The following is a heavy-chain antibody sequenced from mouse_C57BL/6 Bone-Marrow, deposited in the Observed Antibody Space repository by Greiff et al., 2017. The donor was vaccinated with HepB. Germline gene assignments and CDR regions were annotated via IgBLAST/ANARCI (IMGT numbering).Heavy chain of an antibody. V-gene: IGHV7-3*01. CDR3: ARYPYYFGSSYDWFAY. CDR2: IRNKAKGYTT. J-gene: IGHJ3*01. CDR1: GFTFTDYY. Sequence: EVQLVESGGGLVQPGGSLSLSCAASGFTFTDYYMSWVRQPPGKALEGLGFIRNKAKGYTTEYSAYVKGRFTISRDNSKSILYLQMNALSAEDSATYYCARYPYYFGSSYDWFAYWGQGTLVTVSA. D-gene: IGHD1-1*01.